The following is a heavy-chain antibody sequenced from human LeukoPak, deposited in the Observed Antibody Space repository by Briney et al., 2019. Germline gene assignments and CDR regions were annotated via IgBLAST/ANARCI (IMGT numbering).Heavy chain of an antibody. CDR3: VGPYCSGGSCYLGLFDY. V-gene: IGHV3-48*02. D-gene: IGHD2-15*01. CDR1: GFTFSTHE. Sequence: GGSLRLSCAASGFTFSTHEMNWVRQAPGKGLEWTSYISSGSSTIYYADSVKGRFTISRDNAKNSLYLQMSSLRDEDTAVYYCVGPYCSGGSCYLGLFDYWGQGTLVTVSS. J-gene: IGHJ4*02. CDR2: ISSGSSTI.